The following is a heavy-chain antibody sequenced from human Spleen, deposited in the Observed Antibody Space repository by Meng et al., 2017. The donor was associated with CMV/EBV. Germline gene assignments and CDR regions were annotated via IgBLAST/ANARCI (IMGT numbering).Heavy chain of an antibody. CDR2: INWNGGST. CDR3: ARGLRFLEWSENWFDH. CDR1: AFTFDDYG. J-gene: IGHJ5*02. Sequence: GGSLRLSCAASAFTFDDYGMSWVRQAPGKGLERVSGINWNGGSTGYADSVKGRFTISRDNAKNSLYLQMNSLIAEDTALYYCARGLRFLEWSENWFDHWGQGTLVTVSS. D-gene: IGHD3-3*01. V-gene: IGHV3-20*04.